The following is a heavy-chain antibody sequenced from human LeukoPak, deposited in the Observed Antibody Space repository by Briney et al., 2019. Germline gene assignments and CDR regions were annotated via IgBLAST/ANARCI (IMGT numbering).Heavy chain of an antibody. V-gene: IGHV3-23*01. CDR3: AKDSEWELYFDY. CDR1: GFTFSNAW. D-gene: IGHD1-26*01. CDR2: ISGSGGST. Sequence: GGSLRLSCEASGFTFSNAWMSWVRQAPGKGLEWVSAISGSGGSTYYADSVKGRFTISRDNSKNTLYLQMNSLRAEDTAVYYCAKDSEWELYFDYWGQGTLVTVSS. J-gene: IGHJ4*02.